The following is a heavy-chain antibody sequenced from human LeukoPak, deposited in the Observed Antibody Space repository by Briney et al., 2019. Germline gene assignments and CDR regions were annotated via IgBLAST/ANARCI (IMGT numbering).Heavy chain of an antibody. V-gene: IGHV3-7*03. Sequence: TGGSLRLSCAASGFTFDKYWMSWVRQAPGKGLEWVANIKQDGSEKYYVDSVKGRFTISRDNAENSLFLQMNSLRAEDTAVYFCASAGGDSRSPLPFYYWGQGTLVTVPS. CDR2: IKQDGSEK. CDR3: ASAGGDSRSPLPFYY. D-gene: IGHD6-6*01. CDR1: GFTFDKYW. J-gene: IGHJ4*02.